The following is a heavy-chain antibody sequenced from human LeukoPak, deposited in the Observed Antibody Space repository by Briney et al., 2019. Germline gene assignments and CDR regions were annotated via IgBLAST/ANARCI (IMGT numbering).Heavy chain of an antibody. J-gene: IGHJ4*02. V-gene: IGHV4-31*03. CDR1: GVSISSVGYY. CDR2: IYYSGST. Sequence: QVQLQESGPGLVKPSQTLSLTCTVSGVSISSVGYYWSWIRQHPGKGLEWIGYIYYSGSTYYNPSLKSRVTISVDTSKIQFSLKLSSVTAADTAVYYCARCGYNYGHLYYFDYWGQGTLVTVSS. CDR3: ARCGYNYGHLYYFDY. D-gene: IGHD5-18*01.